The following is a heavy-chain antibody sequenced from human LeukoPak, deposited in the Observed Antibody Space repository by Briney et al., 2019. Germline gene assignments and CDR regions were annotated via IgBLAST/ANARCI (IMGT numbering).Heavy chain of an antibody. CDR1: GFTFSSYG. V-gene: IGHV3-33*01. CDR2: IWYDGSNK. Sequence: GGSLRLSCAASGFTFSSYGMHWVRQAPGKGLEWVAVIWYDGSNKYYADSVKGRFTISRDNSKNTLYLQMNGLRAEDTAVYYCARDTSYYFDYWGQGTLVTVSS. D-gene: IGHD3-16*01. J-gene: IGHJ4*02. CDR3: ARDTSYYFDY.